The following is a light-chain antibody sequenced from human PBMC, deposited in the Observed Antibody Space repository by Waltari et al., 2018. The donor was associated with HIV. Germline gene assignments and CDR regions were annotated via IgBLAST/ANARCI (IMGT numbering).Light chain of an antibody. J-gene: IGLJ3*02. V-gene: IGLV1-44*01. CDR2: SNA. Sequence: QSVLTQPPSASGTPGQRVTISCSGSSSNIRSNTVSWYQQLPGTAPKLLIYSNAQWPSGVPDRFSGSKSGTSASLAISGLQSEDEADYYCAAWDDSLNGWVFGGGTKLTVL. CDR3: AAWDDSLNGWV. CDR1: SSNIRSNT.